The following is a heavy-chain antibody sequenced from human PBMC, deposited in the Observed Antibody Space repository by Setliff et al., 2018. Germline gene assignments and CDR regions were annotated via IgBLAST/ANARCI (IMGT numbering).Heavy chain of an antibody. CDR2: ISSDGVRT. CDR3: ATWNGRSSDY. D-gene: IGHD1-26*01. Sequence: HGGSLRLSCAASGFTFSSSAMHWVRQAPGKGLQYVSAISSDGVRTYYVDSVKGRFTISRDNYKNTLNLQMGSLRAEDMAIYYCATWNGRSSDYWGQGTLVTVSS. V-gene: IGHV3-64*02. CDR1: GFTFSSSA. J-gene: IGHJ4*02.